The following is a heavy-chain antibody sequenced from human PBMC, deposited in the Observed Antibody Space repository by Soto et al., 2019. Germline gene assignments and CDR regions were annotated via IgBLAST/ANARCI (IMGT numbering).Heavy chain of an antibody. Sequence: QAHLEQSGAEVKRPGASVKVSCKASGYTFSDFDINWLRQASGQGPEWMGWMNAKSGDTFFAQRFQGKFNMTWDTSLSTAYMEVCSLTSDDTAIYFCARGNPFNYAGFDVWGQGTTVAVSS. J-gene: IGHJ6*02. CDR2: MNAKSGDT. V-gene: IGHV1-8*01. CDR3: ARGNPFNYAGFDV. D-gene: IGHD3-16*01. CDR1: GYTFSDFD.